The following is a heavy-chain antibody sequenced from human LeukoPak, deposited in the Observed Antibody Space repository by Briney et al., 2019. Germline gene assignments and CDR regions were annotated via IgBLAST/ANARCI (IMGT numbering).Heavy chain of an antibody. D-gene: IGHD1-26*01. CDR1: GGSFSGYY. CDR3: AIVVESNWFDP. V-gene: IGHV4-34*01. J-gene: IGHJ5*02. CDR2: INHSGST. Sequence: KTSETLSLTCAVYGGSFSGYYWSWIRQPPGKGLEWIGEINHSGSTNYNPSLKSRVTISVDTSKNQFSLKLSSVTAADTAVYYCAIVVESNWFDPWGQGTLVTVSS.